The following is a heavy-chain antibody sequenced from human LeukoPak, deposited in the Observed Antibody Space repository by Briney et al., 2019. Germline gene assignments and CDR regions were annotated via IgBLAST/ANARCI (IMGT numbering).Heavy chain of an antibody. J-gene: IGHJ3*02. D-gene: IGHD6-6*01. CDR1: GFTFSDYY. Sequence: GGSLRLSCAASGFTFSDYYMSWIRQAPGKGLEWVSHISSSGSTIYYADSVKGRFTISRDNAKNSLYLQMNSLRAEDTAVYYCASGGLSSSNAFDIWGQGTMVTVSS. CDR2: ISSSGSTI. V-gene: IGHV3-11*01. CDR3: ASGGLSSSNAFDI.